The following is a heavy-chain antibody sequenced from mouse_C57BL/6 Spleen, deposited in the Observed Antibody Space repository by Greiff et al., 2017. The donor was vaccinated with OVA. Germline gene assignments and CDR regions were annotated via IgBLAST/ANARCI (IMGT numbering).Heavy chain of an antibody. Sequence: QVQLKQPGAELVKPGASVKLSCKASGYTFTSYWMHWVKQRPGQGLEWIGMIHPNSGSTNYNEKFKSKATLTVDKSSSTAYMQLSSLTSEDSAVYYCARVVTEDYYAMDYWGQGTSVTVSS. J-gene: IGHJ4*01. D-gene: IGHD2-2*01. CDR3: ARVVTEDYYAMDY. CDR1: GYTFTSYW. V-gene: IGHV1-64*01. CDR2: IHPNSGST.